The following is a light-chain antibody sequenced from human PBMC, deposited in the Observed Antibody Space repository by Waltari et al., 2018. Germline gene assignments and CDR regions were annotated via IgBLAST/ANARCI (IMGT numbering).Light chain of an antibody. V-gene: IGKV6-21*01. CDR1: ESLDIS. Sequence: EVVLTQSPDFQSVTPGEKVTITCRASESLDISLHWLQLKPNQSPKPLIRYTSQALSGVPSRFSGSGSGTEFTLTIDGLDPDDAATYFCQQTNRLPITFGGGTRLEI. J-gene: IGKJ4*01. CDR2: YTS. CDR3: QQTNRLPIT.